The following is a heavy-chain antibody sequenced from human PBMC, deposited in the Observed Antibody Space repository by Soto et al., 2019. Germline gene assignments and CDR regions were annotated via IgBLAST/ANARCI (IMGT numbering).Heavy chain of an antibody. CDR3: ARDRDIVVVPAAIRSNYYYGMDV. D-gene: IGHD2-2*02. J-gene: IGHJ6*02. V-gene: IGHV6-1*01. Sequence: TLSLTCAISGDSVSSNSDAWNWIRQSPSRGLEWLGRTYYRSKWYNDYAVSVNSRITINPDTSKNQFSLQLNSVTPEDTAVYYCARDRDIVVVPAAIRSNYYYGMDVWGQGTTVTVSS. CDR2: TYYRSKWYN. CDR1: GDSVSSNSDA.